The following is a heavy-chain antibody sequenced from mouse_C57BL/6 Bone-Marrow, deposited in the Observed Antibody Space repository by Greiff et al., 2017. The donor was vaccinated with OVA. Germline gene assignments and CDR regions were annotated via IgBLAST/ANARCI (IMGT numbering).Heavy chain of an antibody. J-gene: IGHJ3*01. V-gene: IGHV5-9*01. CDR1: GFTFSSYT. D-gene: IGHD1-1*01. CDR2: ISGGGGNT. CDR3: ARHLDRAYYYGSAWFAY. Sequence: EVQLVESGGGLVKPGGSLKLSCAASGFTFSSYTMSWVRQTPEKRLEWVATISGGGGNTYYPDSVKGRFTISRDNAKNTLYLQMSSLRSEDTALYYCARHLDRAYYYGSAWFAYWGQGTLVTVSA.